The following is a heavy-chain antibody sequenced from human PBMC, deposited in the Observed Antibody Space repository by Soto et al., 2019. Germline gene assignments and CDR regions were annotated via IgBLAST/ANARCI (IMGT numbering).Heavy chain of an antibody. J-gene: IGHJ6*02. CDR2: ISSSSSTI. CDR1: GITFSSYS. D-gene: IGHD6-13*01. Sequence: GSLRLSCATSGITFSSYSMNWVRQAPGKGLEWVSYISSSSSTIYYADSVKGRFTISRDNAKNSLYLQMNSLRDEDTAVYYCAREDLSAAGTYYYGMDVWGQGTTVTVSS. V-gene: IGHV3-48*02. CDR3: AREDLSAAGTYYYGMDV.